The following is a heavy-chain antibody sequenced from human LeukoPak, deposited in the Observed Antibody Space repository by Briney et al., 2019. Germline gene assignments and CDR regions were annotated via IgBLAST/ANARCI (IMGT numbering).Heavy chain of an antibody. J-gene: IGHJ4*02. D-gene: IGHD3-22*01. CDR2: IKPDGSDK. CDR1: GFTFSDYW. Sequence: PGGSLRLSCAVSGFTFSDYWMTWVRQAPGKGLEWVANIKPDGSDKYYVDSVKGRFTISRDNAKNSLYLQMNSLRAEDTAVYYCARVAYSYDSSGYFVFDYWGQGTLVTVSS. V-gene: IGHV3-7*04. CDR3: ARVAYSYDSSGYFVFDY.